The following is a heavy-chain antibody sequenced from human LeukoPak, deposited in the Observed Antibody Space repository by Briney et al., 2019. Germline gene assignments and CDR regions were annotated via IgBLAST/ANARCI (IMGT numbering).Heavy chain of an antibody. D-gene: IGHD3-22*01. CDR3: AYYYDSSGFYPEMS. V-gene: IGHV4-61*09. Sequence: PSETLSLTCTVSGGSISTDNYYWSWIRQPAGKGLEWIGHIYTSGSTIYNPSLKSRVTISIDTSENQFSLKLSSVTAADTAVYYCAYYYDSSGFYPEMSWGQGILVTVSS. CDR2: IYTSGST. J-gene: IGHJ4*02. CDR1: GGSISTDNYY.